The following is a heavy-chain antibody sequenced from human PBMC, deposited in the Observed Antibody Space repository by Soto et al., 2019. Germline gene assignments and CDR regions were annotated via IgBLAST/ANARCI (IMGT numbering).Heavy chain of an antibody. J-gene: IGHJ4*02. CDR3: AATGHHSNYEFDY. D-gene: IGHD4-4*01. CDR2: IIPILGIA. Sequence: QVQLVQSGAAVKKPGSSVKVSCKASGGTFSSYTISWVRQAPGQGLEWLGRIIPILGIANYVQKFQGRVTITADKPASKADIELASLRSEDTPVYYCAATGHHSNYEFDYWGQGTLVTGFS. V-gene: IGHV1-69*02. CDR1: GGTFSSYT.